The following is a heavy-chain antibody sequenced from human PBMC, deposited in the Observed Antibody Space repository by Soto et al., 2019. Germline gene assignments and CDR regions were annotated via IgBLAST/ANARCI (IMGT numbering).Heavy chain of an antibody. J-gene: IGHJ4*02. D-gene: IGHD2-2*01. CDR3: ARATPAGSADY. CDR1: GGSNISGGYY. Sequence: SETLSLTCTVSGGSNISGGYYWSWIRQHPGRGLEWIAYISYSGSTYSNPSLKSRVTISADTSKNQFSLRLSSVAAADTAVYYCARATPAGSADYWGQGTLVTVSS. V-gene: IGHV4-31*03. CDR2: ISYSGST.